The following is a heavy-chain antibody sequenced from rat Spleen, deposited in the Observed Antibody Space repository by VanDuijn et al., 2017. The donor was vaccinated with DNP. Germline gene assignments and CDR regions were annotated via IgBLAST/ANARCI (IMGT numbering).Heavy chain of an antibody. Sequence: QVQLKESGPGLVQPSQTLSLTCTVSGFSLTSNGVSWVRQPPGKGLEWIAAISSGGGTYYNSALKSRLSISRDTSTSQVFLKMKSLQTEDTAIYFGTRERDRNNYYFTHWGQGVMVTVSS. CDR3: TRERDRNNYYFTH. CDR2: ISSGGGT. J-gene: IGHJ2*01. D-gene: IGHD1-5*01. CDR1: GFSLTSNG. V-gene: IGHV2S12*01.